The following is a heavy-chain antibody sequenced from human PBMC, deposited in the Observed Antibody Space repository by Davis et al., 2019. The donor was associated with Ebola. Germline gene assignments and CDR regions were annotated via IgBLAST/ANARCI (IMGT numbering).Heavy chain of an antibody. J-gene: IGHJ4*02. D-gene: IGHD4-17*01. V-gene: IGHV3-48*03. CDR1: GFTFSSYE. CDR3: TTATTRRDDY. Sequence: GGSLRLSCSASGFTFSSYEMNWVRQAPGKGLEWVSYISSSGSTIYYADSVKGRFTISRDNSKNTLYLQMNSLRAEDTAVYYCTTATTRRDDYWGQGTLVTVSS. CDR2: ISSSGSTI.